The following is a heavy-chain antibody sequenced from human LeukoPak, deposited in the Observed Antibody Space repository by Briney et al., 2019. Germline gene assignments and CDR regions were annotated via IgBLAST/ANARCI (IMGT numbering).Heavy chain of an antibody. CDR2: IKSKTDGGTT. J-gene: IGHJ3*02. CDR3: AKRGLGDREAFDI. Sequence: GGSLRLSCAASGFTFSNAWMSWVRQAPGKGLEWVGRIKSKTDGGTTDYAAPVKGRFTISRDDSKNTLYLQMNSLKTEDTAVYYCAKRGLGDREAFDIWGQGTMVTVSS. D-gene: IGHD2-21*02. V-gene: IGHV3-15*01. CDR1: GFTFSNAW.